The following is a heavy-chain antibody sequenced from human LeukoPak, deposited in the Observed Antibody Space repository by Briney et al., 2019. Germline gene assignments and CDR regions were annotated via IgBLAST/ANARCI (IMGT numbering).Heavy chain of an antibody. Sequence: ASVKVSCKASGYTFTSYDFNWVRQATGQRPEWMGWMSPNSGDTGYAQKFQDRVTMTRNTSISTAYMELSSLRSDDTAVYYCARALGGDWGGFQHWGQGTLVTVSS. CDR1: GYTFTSYD. D-gene: IGHD2-21*02. V-gene: IGHV1-8*01. CDR2: MSPNSGDT. CDR3: ARALGGDWGGFQH. J-gene: IGHJ1*01.